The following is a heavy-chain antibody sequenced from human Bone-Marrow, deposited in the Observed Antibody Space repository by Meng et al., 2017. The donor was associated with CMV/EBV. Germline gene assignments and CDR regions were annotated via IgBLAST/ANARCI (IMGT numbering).Heavy chain of an antibody. Sequence: GGSLRLSCAASGFTFSSYAMSWVRQAPGKGLEWVSAISGSGGSTYYADSVKGRFTISRDNSKNTLYLQMNSLRAEDTAVYYCAPRPILNSSLDYWGQGTLVTVSS. CDR2: ISGSGGST. CDR1: GFTFSSYA. CDR3: APRPILNSSLDY. J-gene: IGHJ4*02. D-gene: IGHD6-19*01. V-gene: IGHV3-23*01.